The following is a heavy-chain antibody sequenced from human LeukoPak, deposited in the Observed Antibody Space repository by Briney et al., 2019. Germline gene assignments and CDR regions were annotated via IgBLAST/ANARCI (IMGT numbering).Heavy chain of an antibody. CDR2: ISGSGGST. CDR1: GFTFSSYA. V-gene: IGHV3-23*01. Sequence: PGGSLRLSCAASGFTFSSYAMSWVRQAPGKGLEWVSAISGSGGSTYYADSVKGRFTISRDNSKNTLYLQMNSLRAEDTAVYYGAKDGDLYYYDSSGYSNFDYWGQGTLVTVSS. CDR3: AKDGDLYYYDSSGYSNFDY. D-gene: IGHD3-22*01. J-gene: IGHJ4*02.